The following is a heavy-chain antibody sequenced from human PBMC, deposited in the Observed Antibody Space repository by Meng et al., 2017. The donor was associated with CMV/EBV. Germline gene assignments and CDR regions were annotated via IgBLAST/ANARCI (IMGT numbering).Heavy chain of an antibody. CDR2: IIPIFGTA. J-gene: IGHJ5*02. V-gene: IGHV1-69*05. D-gene: IGHD3-22*01. Sequence: YAISWVRQAPGQGLEWMGGIIPIFGTANYAQKFQGRVTITTDESTSTAYMELSSLRSEDTAVYYCARGRGKYYYDSSGYYNGGWFDPWGQGTLVTVSS. CDR3: ARGRGKYYYDSSGYYNGGWFDP. CDR1: YA.